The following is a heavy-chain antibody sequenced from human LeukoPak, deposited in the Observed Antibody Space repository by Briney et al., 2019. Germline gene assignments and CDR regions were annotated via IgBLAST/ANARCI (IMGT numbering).Heavy chain of an antibody. CDR3: ARGLFYDSSGYCYY. Sequence: PSETLSLTCAVYGGSFSGYYWSWIRQPPGKGLEWIGEINHSGSTNYNPSLKSRVTISVDTSKNQFSLKLSSVTAADTAVYYCARGLFYDSSGYCYYWGQGTLVTVSS. CDR1: GGSFSGYY. V-gene: IGHV4-34*01. CDR2: INHSGST. J-gene: IGHJ4*02. D-gene: IGHD3-22*01.